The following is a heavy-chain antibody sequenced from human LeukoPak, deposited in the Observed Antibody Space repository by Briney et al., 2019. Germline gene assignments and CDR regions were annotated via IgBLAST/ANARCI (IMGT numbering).Heavy chain of an antibody. CDR2: ISSSRSYI. V-gene: IGHV3-21*01. J-gene: IGHJ6*02. D-gene: IGHD2-2*01. Sequence: GGSLRLSCAASGFTFSSYSMNWVRQAPGKGLEWVSSISSSRSYIYYADSVKGRFTISRDNAKNSLYLQMNSLRAEDTAVYYCARAPLVGYCSSTSCHSGAIYYYYYGMDVWGQGTTVTVSS. CDR3: ARAPLVGYCSSTSCHSGAIYYYYYGMDV. CDR1: GFTFSSYS.